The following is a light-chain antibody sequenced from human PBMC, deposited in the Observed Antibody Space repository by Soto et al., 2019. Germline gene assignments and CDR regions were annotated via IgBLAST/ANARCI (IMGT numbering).Light chain of an antibody. CDR2: GAS. Sequence: EIVMTQSPATLSVSPGERATLSCRASQSVSSNLAWYQQKPGQAPRLLIYGASTRATGIPARFSGSGSGTEFTLTVGSLQSEDSAVCYCQHDNNWPPLTFGGGTKVEIK. V-gene: IGKV3-15*01. CDR1: QSVSSN. J-gene: IGKJ4*01. CDR3: QHDNNWPPLT.